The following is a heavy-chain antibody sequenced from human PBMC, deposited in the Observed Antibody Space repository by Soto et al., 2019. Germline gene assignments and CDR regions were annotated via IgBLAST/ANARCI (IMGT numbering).Heavy chain of an antibody. CDR3: ASRTYAMDV. CDR1: GGSISSSNW. J-gene: IGHJ6*02. CDR2: IFHNGNT. V-gene: IGHV4-4*02. Sequence: QVPLQESGPGLVKPSGTLSLTCAVSGGSISSSNWWSWVRQPPGKGLEWIGEIFHNGNTYSNPSLTGRVTMSVDKSKNQFSLNLNSVTAADTAVYYCASRTYAMDVWGQGTRVTVSS.